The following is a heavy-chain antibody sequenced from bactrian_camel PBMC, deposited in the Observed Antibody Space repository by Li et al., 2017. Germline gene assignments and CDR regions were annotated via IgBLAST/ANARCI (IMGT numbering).Heavy chain of an antibody. CDR2: IDGDGVIR. V-gene: IGHV3S1*01. J-gene: IGHJ4*01. CDR1: DDTYSSYC. CDR3: AKPLTSYRTWMD. D-gene: IGHD8*01. Sequence: HVQLVESGGGSVQNGGSLRLSCAFSDDTYSSYCMGWLRQAPGKERERLAHIDGDGVIRYADSVKGRFTISRDNAQSTLYLQLNSLKTEDTAMYYCAKPLTSYRTWMDWGPGTQVTV.